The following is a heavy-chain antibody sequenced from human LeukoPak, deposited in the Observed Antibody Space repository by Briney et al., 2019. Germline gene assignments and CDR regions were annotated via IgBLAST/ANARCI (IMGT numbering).Heavy chain of an antibody. CDR2: ISSSSSYI. CDR3: ARDLSYSSTYYYGSGSPHY. CDR1: GFTLSGYS. V-gene: IGHV3-21*01. D-gene: IGHD3-10*01. Sequence: PGGSLRLSCAASGFTLSGYSMNWVRQAPGKGLEWVSSISSSSSYIYYADSVRGRFTISRDNAKNSLFLQMNSLRAEDTAVYYCARDLSYSSTYYYGSGSPHYWGQGTLVTVSS. J-gene: IGHJ4*02.